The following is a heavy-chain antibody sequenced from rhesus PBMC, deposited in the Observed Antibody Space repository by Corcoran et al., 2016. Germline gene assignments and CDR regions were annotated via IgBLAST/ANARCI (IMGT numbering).Heavy chain of an antibody. J-gene: IGHJ4*01. CDR3: ASGPCSGSGCYGVIDA. D-gene: IGHD2-21*01. CDR1: VASMRRRH. CDR2: VYGGDSST. V-gene: IGHV4-169*02. Sequence: QVPLQGSGPGLVNPSETLSVTCAVSVASMRRRHLRWLPLCPGQGLEWIGSVYGGDSSTNYYPSLQNRVALSVNTSMDQLSLKLSSGTDADTAVYFCASGPCSGSGCYGVIDAWGQGVLVTVSS.